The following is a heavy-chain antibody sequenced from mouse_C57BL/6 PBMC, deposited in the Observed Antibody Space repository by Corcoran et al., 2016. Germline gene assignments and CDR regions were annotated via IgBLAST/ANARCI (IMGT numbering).Heavy chain of an antibody. CDR1: GYTFTRYE. J-gene: IGHJ2*01. V-gene: IGHV1-81*01. CDR2: IYPRSGNT. Sequence: QVQLQQSRAERARPGASVKLSCKASGYTFTRYEIRWVKERTGQGLEGIGEIYPRSGNTYYNEKFKGKATLTADKSSSTAYMELRSLTSEDSAVYFCARSRCRPVFDYWGQGTTLTVSS. CDR3: ARSRCRPVFDY.